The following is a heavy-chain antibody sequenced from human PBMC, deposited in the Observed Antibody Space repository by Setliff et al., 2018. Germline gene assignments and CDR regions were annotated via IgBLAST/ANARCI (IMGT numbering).Heavy chain of an antibody. Sequence: ASVKVSFKTSGYAFTDNYIHWVRQAPGQGLEWMGWINPKTGGTNLAQKFQGWVSMTRDTSITTAYIELSRLTSDDMAVYFCARSDHLVVDGFDVWGQGTMVTVSS. CDR2: INPKTGGT. D-gene: IGHD3-16*01. J-gene: IGHJ3*01. CDR3: ARSDHLVVDGFDV. V-gene: IGHV1-2*04. CDR1: GYAFTDNY.